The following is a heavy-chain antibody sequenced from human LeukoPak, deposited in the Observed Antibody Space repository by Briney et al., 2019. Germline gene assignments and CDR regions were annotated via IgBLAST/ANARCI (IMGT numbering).Heavy chain of an antibody. D-gene: IGHD1-14*01. J-gene: IGHJ5*02. CDR1: GYTFTSYA. Sequence: ASVKVSCKASGYTFTSYAMHWVRQAPGQRLEWMGWINAGNGNTKYSQKFQGRVTITRDTSASTAYMELSSLRSEDTAVYYCARVRGIYNWFDPRGQGTLVTVSS. CDR3: ARVRGIYNWFDP. V-gene: IGHV1-3*01. CDR2: INAGNGNT.